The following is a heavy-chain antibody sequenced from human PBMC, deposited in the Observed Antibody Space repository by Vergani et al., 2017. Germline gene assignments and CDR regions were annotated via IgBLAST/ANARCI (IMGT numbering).Heavy chain of an antibody. D-gene: IGHD2-2*01. J-gene: IGHJ4*02. CDR1: GFTFSSYW. CDR3: ARDPYPYCSSTSCYIDY. CDR2: INSDGSST. V-gene: IGHV3-74*01. Sequence: EVQLVESGGGLVQPGGSLRLSCAASGFTFSSYWMHWVRHAPGKGLVWVSRINSDGSSTSYADSVKGRFTISRDNAKNTLYLQMNSLIAEDTAVYYCARDPYPYCSSTSCYIDYWGQGTLVTVSS.